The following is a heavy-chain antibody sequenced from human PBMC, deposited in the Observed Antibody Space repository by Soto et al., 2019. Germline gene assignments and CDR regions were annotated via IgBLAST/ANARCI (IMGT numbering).Heavy chain of an antibody. CDR1: GGTFSSYA. CDR2: IIPIFGTA. CDR3: ARESIVGATNRRRRWFDP. D-gene: IGHD1-26*01. J-gene: IGHJ5*02. Sequence: QVQLVQSGAEVKKPGSSVKVSCKASGGTFSSYAISWVRQAPGQGLEWMGGIIPIFGTANYAQRFQGRVTITADESTSTAYMELSSLRSEDTAVYYCARESIVGATNRRRRWFDPWGQGTLVTVSS. V-gene: IGHV1-69*12.